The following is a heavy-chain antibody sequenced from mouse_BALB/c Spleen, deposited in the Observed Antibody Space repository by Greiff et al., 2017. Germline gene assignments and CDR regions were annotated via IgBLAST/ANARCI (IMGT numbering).Heavy chain of an antibody. CDR1: GYTFTSYW. Sequence: VQLQQSGAELVKPGASVKLSCKASGYTFTSYWMHWVKQRPGQGLEWIGEINPSNGRTNYNEKFKSKATLTVDKSSSTAYMQLSSLTSEDSAVYYCARMGDYYGNYDYWGQGTSVTVSS. CDR3: ARMGDYYGNYDY. D-gene: IGHD2-1*01. V-gene: IGHV1S81*02. CDR2: INPSNGRT. J-gene: IGHJ4*01.